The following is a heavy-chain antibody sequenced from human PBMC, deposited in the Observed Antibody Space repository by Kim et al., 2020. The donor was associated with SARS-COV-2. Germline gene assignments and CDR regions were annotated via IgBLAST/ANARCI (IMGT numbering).Heavy chain of an antibody. CDR3: ARGQSYYYDSSGYDTA. J-gene: IGHJ5*02. Sequence: SETLSLTCTVSGGSISSSSYYWGWIRQPPGKGLEWIGSIYYSGSTYYNPSLKSRVTISVDTSKNQFSLKLSSVTAADTAVYYCARGQSYYYDSSGYDTAWGQGTLVTVSS. D-gene: IGHD3-22*01. CDR2: IYYSGST. V-gene: IGHV4-39*01. CDR1: GGSISSSSYY.